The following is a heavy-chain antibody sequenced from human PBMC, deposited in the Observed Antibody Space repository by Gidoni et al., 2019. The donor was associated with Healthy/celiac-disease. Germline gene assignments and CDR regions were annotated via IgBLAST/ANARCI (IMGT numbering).Heavy chain of an antibody. V-gene: IGHV1-3*01. CDR2: INAGNGNT. Sequence: QVQLVQSGAEVKKPGASVKVSCKASGYTFTSYAMHWVRQAPGQRLEWMGWINAGNGNTKYSQKFQGRVTITRDTSASTAYMELSSLRSEDTAVYYCARVEQLGPTYYYYYGMDVWGQGTTVTVSS. J-gene: IGHJ6*02. CDR3: ARVEQLGPTYYYYYGMDV. D-gene: IGHD6-6*01. CDR1: GYTFTSYA.